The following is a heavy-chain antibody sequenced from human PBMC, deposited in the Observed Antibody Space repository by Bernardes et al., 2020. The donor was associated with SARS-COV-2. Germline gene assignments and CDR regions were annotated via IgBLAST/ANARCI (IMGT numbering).Heavy chain of an antibody. J-gene: IGHJ4*02. CDR2: ISGSGGST. CDR3: TKEGSSWRGFDY. CDR1: GFTFSIYA. V-gene: IGHV3-23*01. Sequence: GGSLRLSCAASGFTFSIYAMSWVRQAPGKGLEWVSAISGSGGSTFYADSVKGRFTISRDNSKNTLYLQMNSLRAEDTAMYYCTKEGSSWRGFDYWGQGNLVTVSS. D-gene: IGHD3-3*01.